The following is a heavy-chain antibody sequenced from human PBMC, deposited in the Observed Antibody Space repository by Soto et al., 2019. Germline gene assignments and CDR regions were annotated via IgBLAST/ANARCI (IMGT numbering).Heavy chain of an antibody. CDR2: ISYDGSNK. CDR3: AKDFFVPVAGRGPFDY. CDR1: GFTFSSYG. J-gene: IGHJ4*02. Sequence: LRLSCAASGFTFSSYGMHWVRQAPGKGLEWVAVISYDGSNKYYADSVKGRFTISRDNSKNTLYLQMNSLRAEDTAVYYCAKDFFVPVAGRGPFDYWGQGTLVTVSS. V-gene: IGHV3-30*18. D-gene: IGHD6-19*01.